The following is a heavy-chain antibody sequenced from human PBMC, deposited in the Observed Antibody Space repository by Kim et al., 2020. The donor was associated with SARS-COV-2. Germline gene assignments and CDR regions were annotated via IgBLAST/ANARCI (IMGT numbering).Heavy chain of an antibody. V-gene: IGHV2-70*11. CDR1: GFSLSTSGMC. CDR3: ARLRGSGTTRTQSYRYYMDV. D-gene: IGHD1-7*01. CDR2: IAWDNDK. J-gene: IGHJ6*03. Sequence: SGPTLVNPTQTLTLTCTYSGFSLSTSGMCVNWIRQSPGKALEWLARIAWDNDKYYNTSLKTRLTISKDTSKNQVVLTMTNMDPVDTATYYCARLRGSGTTRTQSYRYYMDVWGKGTTVTVSS.